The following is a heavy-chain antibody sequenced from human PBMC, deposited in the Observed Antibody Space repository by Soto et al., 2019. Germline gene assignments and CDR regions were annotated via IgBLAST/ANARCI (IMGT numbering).Heavy chain of an antibody. J-gene: IGHJ3*01. Sequence: PSETLSLTCAASGGSIRSGGHSWSWIRQPPGKGLEWIGYIYHSGSTYYNPSLKSRVTISVDRSKNQFSLKLSSVTAADTAVYYCARALRYFDWLSYSDAFDLWGQGTRVTVS. V-gene: IGHV4-30-2*01. CDR2: IYHSGST. CDR3: ARALRYFDWLSYSDAFDL. CDR1: GGSIRSGGHS. D-gene: IGHD3-9*01.